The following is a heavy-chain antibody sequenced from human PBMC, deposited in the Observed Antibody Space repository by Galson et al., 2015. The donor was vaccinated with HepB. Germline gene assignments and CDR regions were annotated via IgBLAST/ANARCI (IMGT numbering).Heavy chain of an antibody. J-gene: IGHJ5*02. D-gene: IGHD1-1*01. CDR3: AKSASGTTWLDP. V-gene: IGHV3-23*01. CDR1: GFTFNNYP. CDR2: ISASGGGT. Sequence: SLRLSCAASGFTFNNYPMNWVRQAPGKGLEWVSRISASGGGTYYADSVKGRFTISRDNSKNTLYLQMNSLTAEDTAVYYCAKSASGTTWLDPWGQGALATVSS.